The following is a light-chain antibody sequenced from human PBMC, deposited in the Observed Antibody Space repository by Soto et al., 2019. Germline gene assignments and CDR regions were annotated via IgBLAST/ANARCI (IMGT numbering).Light chain of an antibody. CDR3: QQYDNSPYT. V-gene: IGKV3-20*01. CDR2: AVS. J-gene: IGKJ2*01. Sequence: EIVLTQSPGTLSLSPGERATLSCRASQSVSSGYLAWYQQKPGQAPRLLIYAVSSRATGIPDRFSGSGSGTDFTLTISRLEPEDFAVYYCQQYDNSPYTFGQGTKLEIK. CDR1: QSVSSGY.